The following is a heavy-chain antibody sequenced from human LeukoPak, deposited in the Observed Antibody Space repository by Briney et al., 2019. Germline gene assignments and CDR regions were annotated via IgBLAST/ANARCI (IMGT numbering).Heavy chain of an antibody. Sequence: ASVKVSCKASGYTFTGYYMHWVRQAPGQGLEWMGWINPNSGGTNYAQKFQGRVTMTRDTSISTAYMELSRLRSDDTAVYYCARDRVPEYYYDVDAFDIWGQGTMVTVSS. V-gene: IGHV1-2*02. CDR2: INPNSGGT. CDR1: GYTFTGYY. CDR3: ARDRVPEYYYDVDAFDI. J-gene: IGHJ3*02. D-gene: IGHD3-22*01.